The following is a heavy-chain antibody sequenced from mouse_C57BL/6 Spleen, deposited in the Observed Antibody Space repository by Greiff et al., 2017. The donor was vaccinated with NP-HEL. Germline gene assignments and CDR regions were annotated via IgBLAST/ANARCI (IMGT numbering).Heavy chain of an antibody. J-gene: IGHJ2*01. CDR1: GYTFTSYT. Sequence: LQESGAELARPGASVKMSCKASGYTFTSYTMHWVKQRPGQGLEWIGYINPSSGYTKYNQKFKDKATLTADKSSSTAYMQLSSLTSEDSAVYYCAKEGGITTVVAPYYFDYWGQGTTLTVSS. CDR2: INPSSGYT. D-gene: IGHD1-1*01. CDR3: AKEGGITTVVAPYYFDY. V-gene: IGHV1-4*01.